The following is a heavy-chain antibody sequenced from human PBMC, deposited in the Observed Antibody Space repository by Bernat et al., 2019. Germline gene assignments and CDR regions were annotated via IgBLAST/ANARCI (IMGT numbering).Heavy chain of an antibody. D-gene: IGHD2-21*02. CDR2: IRSKTDGGTS. CDR3: VWVTL. J-gene: IGHJ4*02. Sequence: EVQVVESGGGLVKPGGSLRLSCAVSGFTFSTAWMNWVRQAPGRGLEWVGRIRSKTDGGTSDYAPPVKGRFIISRDDSIDTVYLQMNSLKTEDTGVYYCVWVTLWGQGTLVIVSS. CDR1: GFTFSTAW. V-gene: IGHV3-15*07.